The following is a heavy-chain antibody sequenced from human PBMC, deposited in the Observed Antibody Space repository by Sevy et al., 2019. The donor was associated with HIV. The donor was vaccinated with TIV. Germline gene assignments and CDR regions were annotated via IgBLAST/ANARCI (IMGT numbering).Heavy chain of an antibody. Sequence: GGSLRLSCVASGFTFTSFYMHWVRQAPGKGLEWVSSITSGGDYTKYADSIKGRITISRDNAKNSLYLQVNSLRAEDTAVYYCAREGYGSGNYPFDYWGRGTLVTVSS. V-gene: IGHV3-21*01. CDR2: ITSGGDYT. D-gene: IGHD3-10*01. CDR3: AREGYGSGNYPFDY. J-gene: IGHJ4*02. CDR1: GFTFTSFY.